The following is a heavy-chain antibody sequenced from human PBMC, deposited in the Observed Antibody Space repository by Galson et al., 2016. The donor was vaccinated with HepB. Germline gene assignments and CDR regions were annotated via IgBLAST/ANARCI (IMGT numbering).Heavy chain of an antibody. J-gene: IGHJ4*02. Sequence: SLRLSCAASGFTSSDYYMHLIRQAPGKGLEWVSYISSSGSTIYYADSVKGRFTISRDNAKNSVYLQMNSLRAEDTAVYYCARDYILWGFDYWGQGTLVTVSS. D-gene: IGHD2-21*01. V-gene: IGHV3-11*01. CDR1: GFTSSDYY. CDR2: ISSSGSTI. CDR3: ARDYILWGFDY.